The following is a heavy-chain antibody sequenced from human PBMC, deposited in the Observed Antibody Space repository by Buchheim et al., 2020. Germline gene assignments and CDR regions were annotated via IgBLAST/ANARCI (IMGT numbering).Heavy chain of an antibody. Sequence: QVRLQESDPRLVKPSQTLSLTCTVSGDPITYDSYSWTWIRQPAGKGLEWIGRIYTSGTTNYNPSLRSRVTISAETSKSRFSLTLTSVTAADTAVYYCAIEGPQYHFDYWGPGTL. V-gene: IGHV4-61*02. J-gene: IGHJ4*02. D-gene: IGHD1-14*01. CDR3: AIEGPQYHFDY. CDR1: GDPITYDSYS. CDR2: IYTSGTT.